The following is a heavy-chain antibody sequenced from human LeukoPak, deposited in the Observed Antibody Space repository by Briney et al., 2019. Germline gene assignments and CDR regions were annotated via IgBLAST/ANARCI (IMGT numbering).Heavy chain of an antibody. CDR2: ISSSGGTI. Sequence: GGSLRLSCAASGFTFGDYYMSWIRQAPGKGLEWVSYISSSGGTIYYADSVKGRFTISRDNAKNSLYLQMNSLRAEDTAVYYCARRSGIAARELDYYMDVWGKGTTVTVSS. V-gene: IGHV3-11*04. CDR1: GFTFGDYY. CDR3: ARRSGIAARELDYYMDV. J-gene: IGHJ6*03. D-gene: IGHD6-25*01.